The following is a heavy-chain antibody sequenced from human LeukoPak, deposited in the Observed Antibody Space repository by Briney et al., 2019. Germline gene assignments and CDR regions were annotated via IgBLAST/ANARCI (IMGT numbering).Heavy chain of an antibody. CDR3: ARLNYNWNYMYYYYYMDV. CDR1: GYTFTSYD. J-gene: IGHJ6*03. CDR2: MNPNSGNT. D-gene: IGHD1-7*01. V-gene: IGHV1-8*03. Sequence: ASVKVSCKASGYTFTSYDINWVRQATGQGLEWMGWMNPNSGNTGYAQKFQGRVTITRNTSISTAYMELSSLRSEDTAVYYCARLNYNWNYMYYYYYMDVWGKGTTVTVSS.